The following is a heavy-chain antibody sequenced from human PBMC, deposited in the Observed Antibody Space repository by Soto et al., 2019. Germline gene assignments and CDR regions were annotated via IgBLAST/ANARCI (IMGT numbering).Heavy chain of an antibody. CDR3: ARAPPHTAMVRKSGWYFDY. CDR2: ISYDGSNK. V-gene: IGHV3-30-3*01. D-gene: IGHD5-18*01. Sequence: QVQLVESGGGVVQPGRSLRLSCAASGFTFSSYAMHWVRQAPGKGLEWVAVISYDGSNKYYADSVKGRFTISRDNSKNTLYLQMNSLRAEATAVYYCARAPPHTAMVRKSGWYFDYWGQGTLVTVSS. CDR1: GFTFSSYA. J-gene: IGHJ4*02.